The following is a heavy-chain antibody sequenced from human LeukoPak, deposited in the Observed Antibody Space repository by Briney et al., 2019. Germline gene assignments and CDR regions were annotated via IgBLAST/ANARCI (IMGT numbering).Heavy chain of an antibody. J-gene: IGHJ6*03. V-gene: IGHV3-30*02. CDR2: IRYDGSNK. CDR3: ASRYGSGDYYYYYYMDV. CDR1: GFTFSSYA. D-gene: IGHD3-10*01. Sequence: GGSLRLSCAASGFTFSSYAMHWVRQAPGKGLEWVAFIRYDGSNKYYADSVKGRFTISRDNSKNTLYLQMNSLRAEDTAVYYCASRYGSGDYYYYYYMDVWGKGTTVTISS.